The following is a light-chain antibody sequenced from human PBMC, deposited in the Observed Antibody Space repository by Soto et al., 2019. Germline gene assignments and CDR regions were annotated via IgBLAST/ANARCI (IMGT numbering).Light chain of an antibody. J-gene: IGLJ1*01. CDR1: SSDVGAYIF. Sequence: QSALTQPPSASGSPGQSVTISCTGTSSDVGAYIFVSWYQQHPGKAPKLMVYDVNRRPPGVPDRFFGSKSGNTASLTVSGLHAEDEADYYCVSFAGGTDVFGTGTKVTVL. CDR2: DVN. CDR3: VSFAGGTDV. V-gene: IGLV2-8*01.